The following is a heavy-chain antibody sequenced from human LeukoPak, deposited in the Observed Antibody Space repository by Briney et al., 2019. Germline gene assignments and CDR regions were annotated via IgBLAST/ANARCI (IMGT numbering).Heavy chain of an antibody. CDR1: GFPFSSYA. J-gene: IGHJ5*02. CDR2: IHGDGDNI. CDR3: ARAQVGAPTDL. V-gene: IGHV3-74*01. D-gene: IGHD1-26*01. Sequence: GGSLRLSCAASGFPFSSYAMYWVRQAPGKGLVWVARIHGDGDNISYADSVRGRFTISRDNAKDTLYLHMNSLGHEDTAVYYCARAQVGAPTDLWGQGTLVTVSS.